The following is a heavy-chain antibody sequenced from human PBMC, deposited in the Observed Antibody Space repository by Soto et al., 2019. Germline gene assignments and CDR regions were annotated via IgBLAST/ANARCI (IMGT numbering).Heavy chain of an antibody. CDR3: ARVGGGSGNFDY. CDR2: ISNDGSNK. V-gene: IGHV3-30*03. Sequence: GGSLRLSCAASGFTFTTYGMHWVRQAPGKGLEWVAVISNDGSNKYYADSVKGRFTISRDNAKNTLYLQMNSLRVDDTAVYYCARVGGGSGNFDYWGQGTLVTVSS. D-gene: IGHD3-10*01. J-gene: IGHJ4*02. CDR1: GFTFTTYG.